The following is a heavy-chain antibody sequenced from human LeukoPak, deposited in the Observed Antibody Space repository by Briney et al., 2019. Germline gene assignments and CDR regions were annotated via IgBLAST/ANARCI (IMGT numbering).Heavy chain of an antibody. CDR2: ISSSSSYT. CDR3: ARLRMGYYFDY. CDR1: GFTFSDYY. J-gene: IGHJ4*02. Sequence: GGSLRLSCAASGFTFSDYYMSWIRQAPGKGLEWVSYISSSSSYTNYADSVKGRFTISRDNAKNTLYLQMNSLRAEDTAVYYCARLRMGYYFDYWGQGTLVTVSS. D-gene: IGHD2-2*01. V-gene: IGHV3-11*06.